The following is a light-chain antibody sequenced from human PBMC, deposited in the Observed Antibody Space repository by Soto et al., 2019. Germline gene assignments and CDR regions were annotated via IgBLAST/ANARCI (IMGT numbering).Light chain of an antibody. CDR2: DTS. CDR1: TGPVTSGQY. J-gene: IGLJ3*02. V-gene: IGLV7-46*01. CDR3: IISYSGTWV. Sequence: QAVVTQEPSLTVSPGGSVTLTCGSSTGPVTSGQYSYWLQQKPGQAPRTLIYDTSNKHSWTPARFSGSLRGGKAALTLSGAHPEDEADYYCIISYSGTWVFGGGTKLTVL.